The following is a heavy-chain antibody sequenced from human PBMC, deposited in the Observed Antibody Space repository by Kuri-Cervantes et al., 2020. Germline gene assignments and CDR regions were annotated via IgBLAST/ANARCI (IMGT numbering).Heavy chain of an antibody. CDR1: GYTFTSYG. D-gene: IGHD3-22*01. CDR2: ISAYNGNT. Sequence: ASVKVSCKASGYTFTSYGISWVRQAPGQGLEWMGWISAYNGNTNYAQKLQGRVTMTTDTSTSTAYMELRSLRSDDTAVYYCARDTRPYYYDSNAFDIWGQGTMVTDSS. CDR3: ARDTRPYYYDSNAFDI. V-gene: IGHV1-18*01. J-gene: IGHJ3*02.